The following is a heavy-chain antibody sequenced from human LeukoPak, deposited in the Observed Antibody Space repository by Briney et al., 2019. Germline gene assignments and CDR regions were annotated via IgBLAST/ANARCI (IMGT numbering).Heavy chain of an antibody. CDR1: GYTFTGYY. J-gene: IGHJ6*02. Sequence: ASVKVSCKASGYTFTGYYMHWVRQAPGQGLEWMGWINPNSGGTNYAQKFQGRVTMTRDTSISTAYMELSRLRSDDTAVYYCARDMESAMAGLTLYYYYGMDVWGQGTTVTVSS. CDR2: INPNSGGT. V-gene: IGHV1-2*02. D-gene: IGHD5-18*01. CDR3: ARDMESAMAGLTLYYYYGMDV.